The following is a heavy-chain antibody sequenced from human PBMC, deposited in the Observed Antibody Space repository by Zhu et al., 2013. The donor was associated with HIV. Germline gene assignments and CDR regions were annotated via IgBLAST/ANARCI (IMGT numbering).Heavy chain of an antibody. CDR1: GYSFTSYY. V-gene: IGHV1-46*01. Sequence: QVQLVQSGAEVKKPGASVKVSCKGSGYSFTSYYMHWVRQAPGQGLEWVGIIDPSGDNTNYAQKFQGRVTMTRDTSARTVYMELRSLRSEDTAVYFCAREVERIVDYWGQGTLGQRLV. J-gene: IGHJ4*02. CDR2: IDPSGDNT. CDR3: AREVERIVDY. D-gene: IGHD1-1*01.